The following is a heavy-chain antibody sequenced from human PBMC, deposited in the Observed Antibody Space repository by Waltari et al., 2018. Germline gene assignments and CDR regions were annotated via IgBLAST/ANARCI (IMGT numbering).Heavy chain of an antibody. CDR3: ARDLGLNYYYYYMDV. CDR1: GGTFSSYA. Sequence: QVQLVQSGAEVKKPGSSVKVSCKASGGTFSSYAISWVRQAPGQGLEWMGGSSPIFGTANNAQKSQGRVTITTDESTSTAYMELSSLRSEDTAVYYCARDLGLNYYYYYMDVWGKGTTVTVSS. D-gene: IGHD7-27*01. V-gene: IGHV1-69*05. J-gene: IGHJ6*03. CDR2: SSPIFGTA.